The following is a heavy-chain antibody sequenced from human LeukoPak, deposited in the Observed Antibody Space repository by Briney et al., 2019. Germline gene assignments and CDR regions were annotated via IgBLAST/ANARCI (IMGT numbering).Heavy chain of an antibody. V-gene: IGHV4-39*01. CDR2: MHYTGST. Sequence: PSETLSLTCTVSGVSISSGSYYWAWIRQPPGESLEWIGSMHYTGSTYYNPSLKTRVTISVDTSKNQLSLKLRSVTAADTAVCYCARRDYFDSWGRGTLVTVSS. J-gene: IGHJ4*02. CDR1: GVSISSGSYY. CDR3: ARRDYFDS.